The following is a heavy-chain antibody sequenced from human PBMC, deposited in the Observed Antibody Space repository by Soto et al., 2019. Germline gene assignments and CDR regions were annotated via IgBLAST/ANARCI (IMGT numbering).Heavy chain of an antibody. CDR1: GGTFSNYA. CDR3: ARDHRLTTGEIDC. Sequence: QVQLVQSGAEVKKPGSSVKVSCKASGGTFSNYAISWVRQAPAQGLEWMGGIVPMFGTATYVQKFQDRVKITADESTSTAYLELSSLRSEDTAVYYCARDHRLTTGEIDCWGQGTLVVVSS. J-gene: IGHJ4*02. V-gene: IGHV1-69*01. CDR2: IVPMFGTA. D-gene: IGHD4-17*01.